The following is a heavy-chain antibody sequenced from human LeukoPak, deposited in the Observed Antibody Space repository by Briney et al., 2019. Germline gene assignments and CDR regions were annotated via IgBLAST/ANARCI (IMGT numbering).Heavy chain of an antibody. J-gene: IGHJ5*02. Sequence: ASVKVSCKASGYTFTGYYMHWVRQAPGQGLEWMGWINPNSGGTNYAQKFQGRVTMTRDTSISTAYMELSRLRSDDTAVYYCARVFPYRSGWYWFDPWGQGTLVTVSS. CDR2: INPNSGGT. V-gene: IGHV1-2*02. D-gene: IGHD6-19*01. CDR3: ARVFPYRSGWYWFDP. CDR1: GYTFTGYY.